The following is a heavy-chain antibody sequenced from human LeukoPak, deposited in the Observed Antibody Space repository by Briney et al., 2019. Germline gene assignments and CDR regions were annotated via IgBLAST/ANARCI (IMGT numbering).Heavy chain of an antibody. D-gene: IGHD1-1*01. J-gene: IGHJ4*02. CDR1: GFPFSSYW. V-gene: IGHV3-7*01. CDR3: ARLTGTTGFDY. Sequence: GGSLRLSCAASGFPFSSYWMSWVRQAPGKGLEWVANIKQDGSDKYYVDSVKGRFTISRDNARNSLFLQLNSLRADDTAVYYCARLTGTTGFDYWGQGTLVTVSS. CDR2: IKQDGSDK.